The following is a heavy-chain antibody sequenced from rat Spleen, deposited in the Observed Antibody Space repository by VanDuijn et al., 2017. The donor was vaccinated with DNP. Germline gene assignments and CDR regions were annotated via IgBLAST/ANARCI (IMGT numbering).Heavy chain of an antibody. CDR2: ITYDGSST. CDR1: GFTFSDYY. Sequence: EVQLVESGGGLVQPGRSLKLSCAASGFTFSDYYMAWVRQAPTRGLEWVAYITYDGSSTYYGDSVKGRFTISRDNAKSTLYLQMNSLRSEDMATYYCARVGDLHDGGDGDVLDAWGQGTSVTVSS. D-gene: IGHD1-12*02. V-gene: IGHV5-22*01. J-gene: IGHJ4*01. CDR3: ARVGDLHDGGDGDVLDA.